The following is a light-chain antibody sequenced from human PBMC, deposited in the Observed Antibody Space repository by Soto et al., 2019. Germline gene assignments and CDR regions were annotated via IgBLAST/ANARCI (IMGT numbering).Light chain of an antibody. V-gene: IGKV3-20*01. CDR2: GAS. CDR1: QSVSSN. Sequence: EIVMTQSPATLSVSPGERATLSCRASQSVSSNLAWYQQKPGQAPRLLISGASRRATGIPDRFSGAGSGTDFTLTISRLEPEDFALYYCQQYGSSPPITFGQGTRLEIK. J-gene: IGKJ5*01. CDR3: QQYGSSPPIT.